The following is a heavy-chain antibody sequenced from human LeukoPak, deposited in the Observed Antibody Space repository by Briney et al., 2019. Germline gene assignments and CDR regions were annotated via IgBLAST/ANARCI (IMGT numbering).Heavy chain of an antibody. J-gene: IGHJ4*02. CDR2: IRYDGSNK. CDR1: GFTFSSYG. D-gene: IGHD3-10*01. Sequence: GGSLRLSCAASGFTFSSYGMHWVRQAPGKGLEWVTFIRYDGSNKYYADSVKGRFTISRDNSKNTLYLQMNSLRAEDTAVYYCAKDGGYYGSDEFDYWGQGTLVTVSS. CDR3: AKDGGYYGSDEFDY. V-gene: IGHV3-30*02.